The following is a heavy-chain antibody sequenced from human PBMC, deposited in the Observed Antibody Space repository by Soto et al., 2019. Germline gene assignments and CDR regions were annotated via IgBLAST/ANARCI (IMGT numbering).Heavy chain of an antibody. CDR3: ARTTTLLEYYFDY. CDR2: ISPNNGNT. V-gene: IGHV1-18*01. J-gene: IGHJ4*02. CDR1: GYTFTSYG. D-gene: IGHD2-15*01. Sequence: GASVKVSCKASGYTFTSYGISWVRQAPGQGLEWMGWISPNNGNTNYAQKFQGWVTMTRDTSISTAYMELSRLRSDDTAVYYCARTTTLLEYYFDYWGQGTLVTVSS.